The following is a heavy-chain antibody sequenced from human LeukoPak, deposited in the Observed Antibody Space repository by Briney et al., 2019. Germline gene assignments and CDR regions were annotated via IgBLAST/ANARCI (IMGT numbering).Heavy chain of an antibody. D-gene: IGHD2-15*01. V-gene: IGHV1-69*13. J-gene: IGHJ6*02. Sequence: SVKVSCKASGGTFSSYAISWVRQAPGQGLEWMGGIIPIFGTANYAQKFQGRVTITADESTNTAYMELSSLRSEDTAVYYCARVCSGGSCYPTPGYYYYYGMDVWGQGTTVTVSS. CDR1: GGTFSSYA. CDR3: ARVCSGGSCYPTPGYYYYYGMDV. CDR2: IIPIFGTA.